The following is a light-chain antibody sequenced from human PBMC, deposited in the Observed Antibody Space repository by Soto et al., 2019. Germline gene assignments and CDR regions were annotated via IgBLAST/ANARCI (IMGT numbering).Light chain of an antibody. J-gene: IGLJ1*01. CDR3: SSYAGGSDV. CDR1: SRDVGGHNY. CDR2: EVS. Sequence: QSVLTQPPSASGSPGQSVTISCTGTSRDVGGHNYVSWYQQHPGKAPKFMIYEVSKRPSGVPDRFSGSKSGNTASLTVSGLQAEDEADYYCSSYAGGSDVFGTGTKVTVL. V-gene: IGLV2-8*01.